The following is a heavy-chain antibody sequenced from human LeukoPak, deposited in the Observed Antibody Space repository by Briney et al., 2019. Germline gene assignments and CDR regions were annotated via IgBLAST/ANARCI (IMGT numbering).Heavy chain of an antibody. CDR2: LHSGGST. CDR3: AKEYYYDSSGYLDY. V-gene: IGHV3-53*01. CDR1: GFTVSSNY. Sequence: GGSLRLSCAASGFTVSSNYMSWVRQAPGKGLEWVSVLHSGGSTYYADSVKGRFSISRDKSKNTLYLQMNSLRAEDTAVYYCAKEYYYDSSGYLDYWGQGTLVTVSS. D-gene: IGHD3-22*01. J-gene: IGHJ4*02.